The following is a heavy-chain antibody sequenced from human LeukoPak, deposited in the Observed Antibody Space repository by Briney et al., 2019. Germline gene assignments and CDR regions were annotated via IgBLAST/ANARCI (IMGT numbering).Heavy chain of an antibody. V-gene: IGHV3-30*04. J-gene: IGHJ4*02. CDR3: ARDLLNYGSAYYDVGILDS. Sequence: QAGGSLRLSCEASGFSFSTSGVHWVRQAPGKGLEWVAVISKDGRKNHYADSVKGRFTISRGNSKSTLFLQMNSLRPEDTAIYYCARDLLNYGSAYYDVGILDSWGQGTLVTVSS. CDR1: GFSFSTSG. D-gene: IGHD3-10*01. CDR2: ISKDGRKN.